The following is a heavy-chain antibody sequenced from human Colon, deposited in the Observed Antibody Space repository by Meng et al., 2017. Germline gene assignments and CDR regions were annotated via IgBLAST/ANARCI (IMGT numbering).Heavy chain of an antibody. V-gene: IGHV3-23*01. CDR1: GFTFSSYA. D-gene: IGHD3-22*01. J-gene: IGHJ4*02. Sequence: GGSLRLSCAASGFTFSSYAMSWVRQAPGKGLEWVSAISGSGGSTYYADSVKGRFTISRDNSKNTLYLQMKSLRAEDTAVYYCASDYYDSSGYYQSLDYWGQGTLVTVSS. CDR2: ISGSGGST. CDR3: ASDYYDSSGYYQSLDY.